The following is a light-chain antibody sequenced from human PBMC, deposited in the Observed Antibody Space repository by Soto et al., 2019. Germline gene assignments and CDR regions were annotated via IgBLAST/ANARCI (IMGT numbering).Light chain of an antibody. CDR3: SSYTSSRAYV. V-gene: IGLV2-14*03. CDR2: DVS. J-gene: IGLJ1*01. CDR1: SSDVGGYNY. Sequence: QSALTQPASVSGSPGQSITISCTGTSSDVGGYNYVSWYQQQSGKAPKLMIHDVSNRPSGVSSRFSGSKSGNTASLTISGLQAEDEADYYCSSYTSSRAYVFGIGTKLTVL.